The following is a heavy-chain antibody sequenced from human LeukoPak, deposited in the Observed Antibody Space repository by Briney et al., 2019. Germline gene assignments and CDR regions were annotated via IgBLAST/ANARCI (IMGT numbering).Heavy chain of an antibody. CDR1: GGSISSSSYY. V-gene: IGHV4-39*07. J-gene: IGHJ6*03. CDR3: ARDDMGHCSSNSCYYYYMDV. Sequence: SETLSLTCTVSGGSISSSSYYWGWIRQPPGKGLEWFGSIYYSGSTYYNPSLKSRVTISVDTSKNQFSLKLRSVTAADTGVYYCARDDMGHCSSNSCYYYYMDVWGKGTTVSVSS. D-gene: IGHD2-2*01. CDR2: IYYSGST.